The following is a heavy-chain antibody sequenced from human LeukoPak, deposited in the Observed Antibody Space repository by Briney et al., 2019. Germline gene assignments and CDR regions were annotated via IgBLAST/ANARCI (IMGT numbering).Heavy chain of an antibody. CDR1: GYTFTSYG. J-gene: IGHJ4*02. Sequence: ASVKVSFKASGYTFTSYGISWVRQAPGQGLEWMGWISAYNGNTNYAQKLQGRVTMTTDTSTSTAYMELRSLRSDDTAVYYCARDAYPYTYYDFWSGYYPNLYYDYWGQGTLVTVSS. CDR3: ARDAYPYTYYDFWSGYYPNLYYDY. V-gene: IGHV1-18*01. CDR2: ISAYNGNT. D-gene: IGHD3-3*01.